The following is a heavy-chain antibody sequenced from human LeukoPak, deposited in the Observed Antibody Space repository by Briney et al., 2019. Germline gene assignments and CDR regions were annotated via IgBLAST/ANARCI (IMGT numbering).Heavy chain of an antibody. Sequence: SETLSLTCTVSGGSISSYYWSWIRQPPGKGLEWIGYIYYSGSTNYNPPLKSRVTISVDTSKNQFSLKLSSVTAADTAVYYCAHTIRFLEFYYFDYWGQGTLVTVSS. V-gene: IGHV4-59*01. CDR2: IYYSGST. D-gene: IGHD3-3*01. CDR3: AHTIRFLEFYYFDY. J-gene: IGHJ4*02. CDR1: GGSISSYY.